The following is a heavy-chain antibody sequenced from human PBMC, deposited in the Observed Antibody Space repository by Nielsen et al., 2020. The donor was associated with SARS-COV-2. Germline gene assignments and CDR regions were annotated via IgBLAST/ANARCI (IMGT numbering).Heavy chain of an antibody. J-gene: IGHJ4*02. D-gene: IGHD4-17*01. V-gene: IGHV3-20*04. CDR1: GFTFDDYG. CDR3: ARNYGDQYYFDY. CDR2: INWNGGST. Sequence: GESLKISCAASGFTFDDYGMSWVRQAPGKGLEWVSGINWNGGSTGYADSVKGRFTISRDNSKNTLYLQMNSLRAEDTAVYYCARNYGDQYYFDYWGQGTLVTVSS.